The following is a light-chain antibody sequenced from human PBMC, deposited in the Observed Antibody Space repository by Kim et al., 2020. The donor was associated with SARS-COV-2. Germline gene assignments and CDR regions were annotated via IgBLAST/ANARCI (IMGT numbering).Light chain of an antibody. V-gene: IGLV1-47*02. CDR2: ANG. CDR1: SSNIGKTY. Sequence: GQSVSISCSGSSSNIGKTYVYWYQQFPGTAPELLIYANGQRPSGVPDRFSGSKSGTSASLDISGLRSEDEADYYCSAWDDTLSGRVFGGGTKVTVL. CDR3: SAWDDTLSGRV. J-gene: IGLJ3*02.